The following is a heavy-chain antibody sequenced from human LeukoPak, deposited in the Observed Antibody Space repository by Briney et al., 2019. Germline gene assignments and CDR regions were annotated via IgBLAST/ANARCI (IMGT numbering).Heavy chain of an antibody. J-gene: IGHJ4*02. V-gene: IGHV7-4-1*02. CDR3: ARDGPEQWLVLDY. CDR2: INTNTGNP. CDR1: GYTFTIYA. Sequence: GASVRVSCKASGYTFTIYAMNWVRQAPGQGLEWMGWINTNTGNPTYAQGFTGRFVFSLDTSVSTAYLQISSLKAEDTAVYYCARDGPEQWLVLDYWGQGTLVTVPS. D-gene: IGHD6-19*01.